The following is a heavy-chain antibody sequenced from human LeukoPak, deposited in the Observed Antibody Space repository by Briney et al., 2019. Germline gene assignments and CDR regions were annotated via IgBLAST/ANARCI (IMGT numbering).Heavy chain of an antibody. CDR3: AREEGSRGAFDI. D-gene: IGHD3-10*01. V-gene: IGHV1-18*04. J-gene: IGHJ3*02. CDR2: INNYNGNT. CDR1: GYSFTSCG. Sequence: ASVKVSCKASGYSFTSCGISWVRQAPGQGLEWMGWINNYNGNTNYAQKFQGRVTMTTDTSTSTAYMELRSLRSDDTAVYYCAREEGSRGAFDIWGQGTMVTVSS.